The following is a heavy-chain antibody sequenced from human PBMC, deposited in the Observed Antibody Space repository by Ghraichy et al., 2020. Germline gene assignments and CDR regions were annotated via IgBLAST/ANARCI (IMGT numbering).Heavy chain of an antibody. D-gene: IGHD3-9*01. CDR1: GYTFTSYG. V-gene: IGHV1-18*04. CDR2: ISAYNGNT. Sequence: ASVKVSCKASGYTFTSYGISWVRQAPGQGLEWMGWISAYNGNTNYAQKLQGRVTMTTDTSTSTAYMELRSLRSDDTAVYYCASANYDILTGWYYYYGMDVWGQGTTVTVSS. J-gene: IGHJ6*02. CDR3: ASANYDILTGWYYYYGMDV.